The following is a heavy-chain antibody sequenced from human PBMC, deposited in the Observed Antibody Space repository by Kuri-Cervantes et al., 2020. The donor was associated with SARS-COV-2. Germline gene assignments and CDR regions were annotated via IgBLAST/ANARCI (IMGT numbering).Heavy chain of an antibody. CDR1: GESFSGYY. CDR2: VNHSGST. D-gene: IGHD3-22*01. V-gene: IGHV4-34*01. Sequence: SETLSLTCAFYGESFSGYYWNWIRQAPGKGLEWIGEVNHSGSTNYNPSLKSRVTISVDTSKNQFSLKLSSVTAADTAVYYCARTYYYDSSGYPRYSDAFDIWGQGTMVTVSS. CDR3: ARTYYYDSSGYPRYSDAFDI. J-gene: IGHJ3*02.